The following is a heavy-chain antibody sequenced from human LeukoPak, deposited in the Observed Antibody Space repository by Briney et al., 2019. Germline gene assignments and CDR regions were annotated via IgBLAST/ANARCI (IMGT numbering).Heavy chain of an antibody. D-gene: IGHD3-22*01. CDR3: ARTMSYYYDGSGYSAFDI. V-gene: IGHV4-39*07. J-gene: IGHJ3*02. CDR1: GGSLSSATYY. Sequence: PSETLSLTCTVSGGSLSSATYYWGWIRQPPGKGLEWVGSIYYSGTTYYNPSLKSRVTISTDTSKNQFSLKLSSVTAADTAVYYCARTMSYYYDGSGYSAFDIWGLGTMVTVSS. CDR2: IYYSGTT.